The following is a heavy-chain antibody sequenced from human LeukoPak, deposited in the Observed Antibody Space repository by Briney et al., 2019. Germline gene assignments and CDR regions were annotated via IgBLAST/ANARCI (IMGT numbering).Heavy chain of an antibody. Sequence: PGGSLRLSCVAFGFVFSNYWMGWVRQAPGKGLEWVANIKEDGGETYYVDSVKGRFTISRDNAKNSLDLQMNSLRDEDTAVYYCARRKEVQTTFDYWGQGTLVTVSS. CDR3: ARRKEVQTTFDY. D-gene: IGHD4/OR15-4a*01. J-gene: IGHJ4*02. V-gene: IGHV3-7*01. CDR1: GFVFSNYW. CDR2: IKEDGGET.